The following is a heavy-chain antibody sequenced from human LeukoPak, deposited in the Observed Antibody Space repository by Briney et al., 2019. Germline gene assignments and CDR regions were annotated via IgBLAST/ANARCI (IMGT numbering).Heavy chain of an antibody. CDR2: IIPIFGTA. CDR1: GGTFSSYA. D-gene: IGHD3-10*01. CDR3: ASHYYGSGSYTYYYYYGMDV. J-gene: IGHJ6*02. Sequence: SVKVSCKASGGTFSSYAISWVRQAPGRGLEWMGGIIPIFGTANYAQKFQGRVTITADESTSTAYMELSSLRSEDTAVYYCASHYYGSGSYTYYYYYGMDVWGQGTTVTVSS. V-gene: IGHV1-69*13.